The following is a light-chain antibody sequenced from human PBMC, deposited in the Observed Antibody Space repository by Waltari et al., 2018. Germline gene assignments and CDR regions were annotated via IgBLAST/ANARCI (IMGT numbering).Light chain of an antibody. CDR3: SSYAGSNNYWV. J-gene: IGLJ3*02. CDR1: SSDVGGYNY. Sequence: QSALTQPPSASGSPGQSVTISCTGTSSDVGGYNYVSWYQQYPGRVPKLMIYEVTKRPSGVPDRFSGSKSGNTASLTVSGLQADDEADYYCSSYAGSNNYWVFGGGTTLTVL. CDR2: EVT. V-gene: IGLV2-8*01.